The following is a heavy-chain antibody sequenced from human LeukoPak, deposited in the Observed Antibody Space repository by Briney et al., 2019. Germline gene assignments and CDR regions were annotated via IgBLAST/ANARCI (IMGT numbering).Heavy chain of an antibody. CDR1: GFTFSNAW. CDR3: TTDGSGSYYNPYYYYGMNV. D-gene: IGHD3-10*01. Sequence: GGSLRLSCAASGFTFSNAWMNWVRQAPGEGLEWVGRVKSKTDGGTTDYAAPVKGRFTISRDDSKNTLYLQMNSLKTEDTAVYYCTTDGSGSYYNPYYYYGMNVWGQGTTVTVSS. CDR2: VKSKTDGGTT. J-gene: IGHJ6*02. V-gene: IGHV3-15*07.